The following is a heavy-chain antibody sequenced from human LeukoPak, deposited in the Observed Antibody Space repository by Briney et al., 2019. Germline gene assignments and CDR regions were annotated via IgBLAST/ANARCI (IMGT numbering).Heavy chain of an antibody. J-gene: IGHJ4*02. CDR3: ARSPDYYDSDYFDY. D-gene: IGHD3-22*01. Sequence: PSETLSLTCAVSGGSISSGGYSWSWIRQPPGKGLEWIGYIYHSGSTYYNPSLKSRVTISVDRSENQFSLKLSSVTAADTAVYYCARSPDYYDSDYFDYWGQGTLVTVSS. V-gene: IGHV4-30-2*01. CDR2: IYHSGST. CDR1: GGSISSGGYS.